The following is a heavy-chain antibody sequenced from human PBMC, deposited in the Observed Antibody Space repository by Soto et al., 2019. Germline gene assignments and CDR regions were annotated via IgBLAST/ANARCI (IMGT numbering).Heavy chain of an antibody. CDR3: ARHYCSGGSCYRGPFDY. CDR1: GFTFSSYG. Sequence: GGSLRLSCAASGFTFSSYGMHWVRQAPGKGLEWVSSISSSSSYIYYADSVKGRFTISRDNAKNSLYLQMNSLRAEDTAVYYCARHYCSGGSCYRGPFDYWGQGTLVTVSS. V-gene: IGHV3-21*01. D-gene: IGHD2-15*01. J-gene: IGHJ4*02. CDR2: ISSSSSYI.